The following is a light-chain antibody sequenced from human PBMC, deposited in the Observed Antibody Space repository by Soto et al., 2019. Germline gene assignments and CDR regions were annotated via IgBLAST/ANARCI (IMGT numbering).Light chain of an antibody. Sequence: EVLMTQSPDTLYVSPGERVTLSCRASQSISDKLAWYQRKPGQGPRLLVYRGSIRTLGIPARFSGSESGTEFTLTISSLQSDDFAVYYCQQYNTWPITFGQGTRLEMK. J-gene: IGKJ5*01. CDR2: RGS. CDR1: QSISDK. CDR3: QQYNTWPIT. V-gene: IGKV3-15*01.